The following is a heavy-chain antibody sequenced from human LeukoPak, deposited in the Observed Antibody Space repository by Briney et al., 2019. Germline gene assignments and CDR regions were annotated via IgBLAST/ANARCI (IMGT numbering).Heavy chain of an antibody. Sequence: SVKVSCKASGGTFSSYAISWVRQAPGQGLEWMGGIIPIFGTANYAQKFQGRVTITADKSTSTAYMELSSLRSEDTAVYYCARDLNYYGSGSSNNGGFDYWGQGTLVTVSS. D-gene: IGHD3-10*01. V-gene: IGHV1-69*06. CDR3: ARDLNYYGSGSSNNGGFDY. CDR1: GGTFSSYA. CDR2: IIPIFGTA. J-gene: IGHJ4*02.